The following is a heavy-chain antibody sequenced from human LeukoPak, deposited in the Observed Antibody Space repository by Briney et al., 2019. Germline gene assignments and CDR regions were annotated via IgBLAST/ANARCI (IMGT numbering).Heavy chain of an antibody. D-gene: IGHD6-13*01. Sequence: SVKVSCKASGGTFSSYAISWVRQAPGQGLEWMGGIIPIFGTANYAQKFQGRVTITADKSTSTAYMELSSLRSEDTAVYYCARGDPLDSSIPGYYYYYMDVWGKGTTVTISS. J-gene: IGHJ6*03. V-gene: IGHV1-69*06. CDR3: ARGDPLDSSIPGYYYYYMDV. CDR2: IIPIFGTA. CDR1: GGTFSSYA.